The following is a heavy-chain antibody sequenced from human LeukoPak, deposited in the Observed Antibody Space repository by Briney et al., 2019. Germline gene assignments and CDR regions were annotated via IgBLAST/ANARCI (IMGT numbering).Heavy chain of an antibody. CDR3: AKGGITGTTGLFDY. V-gene: IGHV3-23*01. D-gene: IGHD1-7*01. CDR1: RFTFSSSA. J-gene: IGHJ4*02. CDR2: ISGTGDET. Sequence: GGSLRLSCAASRFTFSSSAMSWVRQAPGKGLECVSGISGTGDETYYADYVKGRFTISRDNSKDTLYLQMNSLRAEDTAVYYCAKGGITGTTGLFDYWGQGTLVTVSS.